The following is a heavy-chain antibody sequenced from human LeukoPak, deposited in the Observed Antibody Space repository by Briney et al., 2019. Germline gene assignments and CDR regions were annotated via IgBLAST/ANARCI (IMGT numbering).Heavy chain of an antibody. V-gene: IGHV3-30-3*01. D-gene: IGHD1-26*01. J-gene: IGHJ4*02. CDR1: GFTFSSYA. Sequence: GGSLRLSCAASGFTFSSYAMHWVRQAPGKGLEWVAVISYDGSNKYYADSVKGRFTISRDNSKNTLYLQMNSLRAEDTAVYYCARVSMLSGSYDYWGQGTLVTVSS. CDR2: ISYDGSNK. CDR3: ARVSMLSGSYDY.